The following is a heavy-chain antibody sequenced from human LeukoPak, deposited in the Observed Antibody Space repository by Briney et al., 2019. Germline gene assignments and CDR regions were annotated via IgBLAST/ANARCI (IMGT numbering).Heavy chain of an antibody. V-gene: IGHV3-48*04. Sequence: PGGSLRLSCAASGFTFTSYSMNWVRQAPGKGLEWLSYSSSSSSPIFYADSMKGRLTISRDNAKNSLYLQINSLRVEDTAVYYCARANNFDYWGQGTLVTVSS. CDR3: ARANNFDY. D-gene: IGHD4/OR15-4a*01. J-gene: IGHJ4*02. CDR2: SSSSSSPI. CDR1: GFTFTSYS.